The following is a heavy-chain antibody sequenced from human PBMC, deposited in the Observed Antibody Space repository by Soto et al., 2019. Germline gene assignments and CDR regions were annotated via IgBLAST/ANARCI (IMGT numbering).Heavy chain of an antibody. CDR1: GYSFTNYG. CDR3: ARDRGVAPPVAGNTHYDYYMDV. Sequence: QDQLVQSGGEVKKPGASVKVSCKASGYSFTNYGITWVRQAPGQGFEWMGWISAYNGDTNYAQKLQGRVTMTTDASTSTAYLELRSLRSDERAVYYCARDRGVAPPVAGNTHYDYYMDVWGKGTTVTVSS. CDR2: ISAYNGDT. J-gene: IGHJ6*03. V-gene: IGHV1-18*01. D-gene: IGHD6-13*01.